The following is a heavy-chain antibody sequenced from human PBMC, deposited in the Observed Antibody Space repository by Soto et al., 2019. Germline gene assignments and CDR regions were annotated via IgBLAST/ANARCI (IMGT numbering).Heavy chain of an antibody. Sequence: SGPTLVNPTQTLTLTCTFSGFSLTTRGMHVSWIRQSPGKALEWLARIDWDDGKLYSTSLRTRLSISKDTSKHQVVLKMTSMAPRDTATYYCARTYDYGDYGVLDYWGQGILVT. CDR1: GFSLTTRGMH. J-gene: IGHJ4*02. D-gene: IGHD4-17*01. CDR3: ARTYDYGDYGVLDY. CDR2: IDWDDGK. V-gene: IGHV2-70*04.